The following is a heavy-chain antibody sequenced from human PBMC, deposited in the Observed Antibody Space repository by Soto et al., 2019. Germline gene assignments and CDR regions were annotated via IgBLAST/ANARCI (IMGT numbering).Heavy chain of an antibody. V-gene: IGHV3-21*01. Sequence: EVQLVESGGGLVKPGGSLRLSCAASGFTFSSYSMNSVRQAPGKGLEWVSSISSSTSYMYYADSVKGRFTISRDNAKNSLYLQMNSLRAEDTAVYYCARDFRDGYYIDYWGQGTLVTVSS. D-gene: IGHD5-12*01. J-gene: IGHJ4*02. CDR1: GFTFSSYS. CDR3: ARDFRDGYYIDY. CDR2: ISSSTSYM.